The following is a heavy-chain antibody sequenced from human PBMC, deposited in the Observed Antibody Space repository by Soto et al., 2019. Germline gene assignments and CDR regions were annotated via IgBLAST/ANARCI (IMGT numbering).Heavy chain of an antibody. CDR3: ARLLGTSGWTGGNWFDP. Sequence: PSETLSLTCAVSGYSISSGYYWGWIRQSPGKGLEWIGTIYHSGNTYYNPSLQSRVTISVDTSKNQFSLKLTSVTAADTAVYYCARLLGTSGWTGGNWFDPWGQGTLVTVSS. V-gene: IGHV4-38-2*01. CDR2: IYHSGNT. D-gene: IGHD6-19*01. J-gene: IGHJ5*02. CDR1: GYSISSGYY.